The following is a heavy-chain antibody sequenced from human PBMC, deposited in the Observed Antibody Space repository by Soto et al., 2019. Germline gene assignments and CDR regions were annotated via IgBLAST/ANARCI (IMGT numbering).Heavy chain of an antibody. Sequence: SGPTLVNPTQTLTLTCTFSGFSPSTSGMCVSWIRQPPGKALEWLALIDWDDDKYYGTSLKTRLTISKDTSKNQVVLTMTNMDPLDTATYYCARDIVVVPAAMEPEYYYYGMDVWGQGTTVTV. CDR1: GFSPSTSGMC. CDR3: ARDIVVVPAAMEPEYYYYGMDV. V-gene: IGHV2-70*01. CDR2: IDWDDDK. J-gene: IGHJ6*02. D-gene: IGHD2-2*01.